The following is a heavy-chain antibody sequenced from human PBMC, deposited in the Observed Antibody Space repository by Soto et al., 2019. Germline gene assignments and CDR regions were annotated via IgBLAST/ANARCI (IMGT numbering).Heavy chain of an antibody. V-gene: IGHV3-30*18. CDR1: GFTFSSYG. D-gene: IGHD6-6*01. CDR2: ISSDGSNK. J-gene: IGHJ6*02. CDR3: AKEAAPRFYDYYGMDV. Sequence: VGSMRLSCAASGFTFSSYGMHWVRQAPGKGLEWVAAISSDGSNKYYADSVKGRFTISRDNPKNTLYLQMNSLRAEDTAVYYCAKEAAPRFYDYYGMDVWGQGATVTVSS.